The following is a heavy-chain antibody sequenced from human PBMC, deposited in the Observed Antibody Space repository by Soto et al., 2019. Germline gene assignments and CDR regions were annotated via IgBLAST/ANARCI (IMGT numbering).Heavy chain of an antibody. CDR3: AREWDDFWFDY. D-gene: IGHD3-3*01. CDR2: ISYDGSNK. J-gene: IGHJ4*02. V-gene: IGHV3-30-3*01. Sequence: GGSLRLSCAASGFTFSSYAMHWVRQAPGKGLEWVAVISYDGSNKYYADSVKGRFTISRDNSKNTLYLQMNSLRAEDTAVYYCAREWDDFWFDYWGQGTLVTVSS. CDR1: GFTFSSYA.